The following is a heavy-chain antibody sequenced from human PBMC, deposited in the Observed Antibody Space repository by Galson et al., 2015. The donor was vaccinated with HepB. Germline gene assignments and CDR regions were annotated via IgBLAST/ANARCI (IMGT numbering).Heavy chain of an antibody. Sequence: SVKVSCKASGYTFTGYDMHWVRQAPGQGLEWMGWIKPNRGGTYYAQKFQGRFTMTRDTSINTAYMQMSRLRSDDTAVYYCARFRGSSIAIRQGWYSFDYWGQGTLVTVSS. CDR3: ARFRGSSIAIRQGWYSFDY. CDR2: IKPNRGGT. D-gene: IGHD6-6*01. CDR1: GYTFTGYD. V-gene: IGHV1-2*02. J-gene: IGHJ4*02.